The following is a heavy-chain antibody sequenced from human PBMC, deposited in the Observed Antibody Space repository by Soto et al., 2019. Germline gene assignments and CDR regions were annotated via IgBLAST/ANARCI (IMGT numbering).Heavy chain of an antibody. CDR3: ARHSDYDFWSGSPAPYYGMDV. CDR1: GYSFTSYW. Sequence: GESLKITCKGSGYSFTSYWIGWARQIPGKGLEWMGIIYPGDSDTRYSPSFQGQVTISADKSISTAYLQWSSLKASDTAMYYCARHSDYDFWSGSPAPYYGMDVWGQGTTVTSP. CDR2: IYPGDSDT. D-gene: IGHD3-3*01. V-gene: IGHV5-51*01. J-gene: IGHJ6*02.